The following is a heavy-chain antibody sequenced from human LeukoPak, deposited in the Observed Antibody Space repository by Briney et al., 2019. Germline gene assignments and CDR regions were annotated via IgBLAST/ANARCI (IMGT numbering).Heavy chain of an antibody. V-gene: IGHV1-69*13. CDR1: GGTFSSYA. CDR3: ARDRGSSWYFDYMDV. J-gene: IGHJ6*03. Sequence: SVKVSCKASGGTFSSYAISWVRQAPGQGLEWMGGIIPIFGTANYAQKFQGRVTITADESTSTAYMELSSLRSEDTAVYYCARDRGSSWYFDYMDVWGKGTTVTISS. CDR2: IIPIFGTA. D-gene: IGHD6-13*01.